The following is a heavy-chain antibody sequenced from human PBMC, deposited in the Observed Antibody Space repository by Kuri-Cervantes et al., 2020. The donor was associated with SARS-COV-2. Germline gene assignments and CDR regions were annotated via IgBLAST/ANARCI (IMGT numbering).Heavy chain of an antibody. CDR3: ARGAVAGTLYYYYYGMDV. J-gene: IGHJ6*02. V-gene: IGHV3-30-3*01. CDR2: ISYDGSNK. CDR1: GFTFSSYA. Sequence: GESLKISCAAAGFTFSSYAMHWVRQAPGKGLEWVAVISYDGSNKYYADSVEGRFTISRDNSKNTLYLQMNSLRAEDTAVYYCARGAVAGTLYYYYYGMDVWGQGTTVTVSS. D-gene: IGHD6-19*01.